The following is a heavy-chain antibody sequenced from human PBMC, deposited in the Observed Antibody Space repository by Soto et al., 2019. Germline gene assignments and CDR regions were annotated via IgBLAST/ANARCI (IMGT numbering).Heavy chain of an antibody. CDR1: GYTFTSYG. Sequence: GASVKVSCKASGYTFTSYGISWLRQAPGQGLEWMGWISSYNGNTNYAQNFQGRVTMTTDTSTSTAYMELSSLRSEDTAVYYCASRYCSGGSCYSGYFQHWGQGTLVTVSS. J-gene: IGHJ1*01. V-gene: IGHV1-18*01. D-gene: IGHD2-15*01. CDR3: ASRYCSGGSCYSGYFQH. CDR2: ISSYNGNT.